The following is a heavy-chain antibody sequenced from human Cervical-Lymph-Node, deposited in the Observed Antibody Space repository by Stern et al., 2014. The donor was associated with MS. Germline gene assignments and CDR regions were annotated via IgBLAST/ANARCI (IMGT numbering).Heavy chain of an antibody. CDR2: ISPHNGDT. CDR3: ARKGYSSGWSGYFDY. CDR1: GYTFASYG. J-gene: IGHJ4*02. Sequence: VQLVESGAEVKKPGASVKISCKPSGYTFASYGLSWVRQAPGQGLEWMGWISPHNGDTNYAETLQGRVTMTTDPSTNTAYMELRSLRSDDTAVYYCARKGYSSGWSGYFDYWGRGTAVTVSS. D-gene: IGHD6-19*01. V-gene: IGHV1-18*01.